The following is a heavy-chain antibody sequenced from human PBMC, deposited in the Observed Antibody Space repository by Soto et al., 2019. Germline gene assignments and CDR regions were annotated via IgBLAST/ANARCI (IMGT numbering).Heavy chain of an antibody. D-gene: IGHD3-22*01. V-gene: IGHV3-21*01. CDR1: GFTFSSYS. J-gene: IGHJ4*02. CDR3: ARRHSSGYSPFDY. Sequence: EVQLVESGGGLVKPGGSLRLSCAASGFTFSSYSMNWVRQAPGKGLEWVSSISSSSSYIYYADSVKGRFTISRDNAKNSLYLQMNSLRAEDTAVYYCARRHSSGYSPFDYWGQGTLVTVSS. CDR2: ISSSSSYI.